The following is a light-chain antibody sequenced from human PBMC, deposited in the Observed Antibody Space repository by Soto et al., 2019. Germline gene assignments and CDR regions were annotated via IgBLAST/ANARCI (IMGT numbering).Light chain of an antibody. V-gene: IGKV3-20*01. CDR3: QQYDNSPIT. Sequence: EVVLTQSPGILSLSPGERASLSCGASQSISSSFLAWYQQKPGQAPRLLIYGASSRATGIPDRFSGTGSETDFTLTISILEPEDFAVYYCQQYDNSPITFGQGTQLEIK. J-gene: IGKJ5*01. CDR2: GAS. CDR1: QSISSSF.